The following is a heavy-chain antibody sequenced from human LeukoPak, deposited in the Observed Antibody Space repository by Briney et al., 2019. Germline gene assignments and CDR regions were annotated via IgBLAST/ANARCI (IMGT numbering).Heavy chain of an antibody. CDR3: ARGPGDFDASDI. J-gene: IGHJ3*02. CDR1: GFTFSSYW. CDR2: IKENGNEQ. Sequence: GGSLRLSCEASGFTFSSYWMNWVRQAPGKGPEWVAHIKENGNEQYYADSVKGRFTISRDNVKQSLCLQMNSLRAEDTAVYYCARGPGDFDASDIWGQGTMVTVSS. V-gene: IGHV3-7*01. D-gene: IGHD1-14*01.